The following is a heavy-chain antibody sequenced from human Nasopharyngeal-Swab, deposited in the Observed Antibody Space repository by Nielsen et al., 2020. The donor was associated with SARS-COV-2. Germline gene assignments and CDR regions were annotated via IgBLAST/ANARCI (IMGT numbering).Heavy chain of an antibody. Sequence: GESLKISCAASGFTFSNAWMSWVRQAPGKGLEWVGRIKRKADGGTVEYATAVRGRFSISRDDSRNTLFLQMNRLKTEDTAVYYCTTLHRTGWFWGQGALVTVSS. CDR2: IKRKADGGTV. V-gene: IGHV3-15*01. J-gene: IGHJ4*02. D-gene: IGHD6-19*01. CDR3: TTLHRTGWF. CDR1: GFTFSNAW.